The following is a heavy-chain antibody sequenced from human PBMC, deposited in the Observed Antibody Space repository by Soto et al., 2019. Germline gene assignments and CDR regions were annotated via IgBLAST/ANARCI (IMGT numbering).Heavy chain of an antibody. CDR2: ISSGGTTI. V-gene: IGHV3-11*01. J-gene: IGHJ4*02. Sequence: QVHLVESGGGLVKPGGSLRLSCAVSGFTFSDYYMSWIRQAPGKGLAWVAYISSGGTTIYYGDSVKGRFAISRDNAKNSLFLQMNSLRAEDTAVYSCARDYDILTGYSPFDYWGQGPLVTVSS. CDR3: ARDYDILTGYSPFDY. CDR1: GFTFSDYY. D-gene: IGHD3-9*01.